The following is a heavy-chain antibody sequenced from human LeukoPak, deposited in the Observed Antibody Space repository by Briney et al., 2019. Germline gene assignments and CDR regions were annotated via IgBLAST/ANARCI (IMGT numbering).Heavy chain of an antibody. V-gene: IGHV3-66*01. Sequence: PGGSLRLSCAASGFTVSSNYMSWVRQAPGKGLEWVSVIYSGGSTYYADSVKGRFTISRDNSKNTLYLQMNSLRAEDTAVYYCARSVRTTYGMDVWGQGTTVTVSS. CDR1: GFTVSSNY. CDR3: ARSVRTTYGMDV. J-gene: IGHJ6*02. D-gene: IGHD1-7*01. CDR2: IYSGGST.